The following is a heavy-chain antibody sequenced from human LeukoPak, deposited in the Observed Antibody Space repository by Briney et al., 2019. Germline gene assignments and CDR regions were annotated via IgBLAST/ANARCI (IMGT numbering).Heavy chain of an antibody. CDR2: IYHSGSA. V-gene: IGHV4-38-2*02. J-gene: IGHJ4*02. CDR1: GYSISSGYY. D-gene: IGHD6-19*01. Sequence: SETLSLTCAVSGYSISSGYYWGWIRQPPGKGLEWIGEIYHSGSANYNPSLRSRVTISVDKSKNQFSLKLSSVTAADTAVYYCARELAVTGTIDYWGQGTLVTVSS. CDR3: ARELAVTGTIDY.